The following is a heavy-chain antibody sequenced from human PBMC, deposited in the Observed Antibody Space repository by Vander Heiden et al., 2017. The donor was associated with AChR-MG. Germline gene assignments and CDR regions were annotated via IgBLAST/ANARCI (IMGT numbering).Heavy chain of an antibody. CDR1: GFTFSSYA. Sequence: QVQLVESGGGVVQPGRSLRLSCAASGFTFSSYAMHWVRQAPGKGLEWVAVISYDGSNKYYADSVKGRFTISRDNSKNTLYLQMNSLRAEDTAVYYCARENSGSYYSWFDPWGQGTLVTVSS. J-gene: IGHJ5*02. CDR3: ARENSGSYYSWFDP. CDR2: ISYDGSNK. D-gene: IGHD3-10*01. V-gene: IGHV3-30-3*01.